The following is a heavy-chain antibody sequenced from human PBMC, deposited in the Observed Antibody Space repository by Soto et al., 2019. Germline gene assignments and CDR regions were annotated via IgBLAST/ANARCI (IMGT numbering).Heavy chain of an antibody. D-gene: IGHD6-19*01. Sequence: SETLSLTCAVYGGSFSDYYWSWIRQPPGKGQEWIGEINHSGSTNYNPYLKSRVTISVDTSKSQFSLKLNSVTAADTAVYYCARGKWLDNYWGQGTLVTVTS. CDR2: INHSGST. CDR3: ARGKWLDNY. V-gene: IGHV4-34*01. J-gene: IGHJ4*02. CDR1: GGSFSDYY.